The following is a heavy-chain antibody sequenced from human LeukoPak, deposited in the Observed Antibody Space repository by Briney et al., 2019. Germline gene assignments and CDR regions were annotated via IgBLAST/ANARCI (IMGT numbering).Heavy chain of an antibody. J-gene: IGHJ5*02. CDR1: GFTFSSYA. CDR2: ISGSGGST. CDR3: ARDWGYCSGGSCWEGFDP. Sequence: GGSLRLSCAASGFTFSSYAMSWVRQAPGKGLEWVSAISGSGGSTYYAASVKGRFTISRDISKNTLYLQMNSLRAEDTAVDYCARDWGYCSGGSCWEGFDPWGQGTLVTVSS. D-gene: IGHD2-15*01. V-gene: IGHV3-23*01.